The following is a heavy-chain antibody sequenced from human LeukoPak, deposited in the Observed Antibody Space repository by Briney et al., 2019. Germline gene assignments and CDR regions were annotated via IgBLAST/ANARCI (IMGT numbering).Heavy chain of an antibody. CDR2: IIPTLNIA. J-gene: IGHJ3*01. CDR1: GGTFSSYG. Sequence: VASAKVSCKASGGTFSSYGISWVRQAPGQGLEWMGRIIPTLNIARSAQKLQGRVTITADKSTTTAYMDLANLRSDDTAFYYCGNEKEGTDVFDVWGQGTFITVST. V-gene: IGHV1-69*04. D-gene: IGHD1/OR15-1a*01. CDR3: GNEKEGTDVFDV.